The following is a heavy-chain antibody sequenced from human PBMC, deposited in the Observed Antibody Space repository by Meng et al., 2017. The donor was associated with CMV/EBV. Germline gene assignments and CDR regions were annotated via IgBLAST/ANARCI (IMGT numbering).Heavy chain of an antibody. V-gene: IGHV4-59*01. CDR3: ARENFGFEEFVTYYGMDV. Sequence: GSLRLSCTVSGGSISSYYWSWIRQPPGKGLEWIGYIYYSGSTNYNPSLKSRVTISVDTSKNQFSLKMSSVTAEDTAVYYCARENFGFEEFVTYYGMDVWGHGTTVTVSS. CDR1: GGSISSYY. CDR2: IYYSGST. J-gene: IGHJ6*02. D-gene: IGHD3-10*01.